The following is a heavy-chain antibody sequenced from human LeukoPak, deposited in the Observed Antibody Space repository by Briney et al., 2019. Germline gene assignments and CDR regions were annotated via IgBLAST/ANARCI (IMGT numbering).Heavy chain of an antibody. J-gene: IGHJ4*02. Sequence: ASVKVSXKTSGYTFADYFIHWVRQAPGQGLEWMGRINANSGGTEYEQKFQGRVTMTRDTSISTAYVEVNWLISDDTAIYYCARGLSSTPNWEFDYWGREPWSPSPQ. V-gene: IGHV1-2*06. CDR1: GYTFADYF. CDR2: INANSGGT. D-gene: IGHD1-26*01. CDR3: ARGLSSTPNWEFDY.